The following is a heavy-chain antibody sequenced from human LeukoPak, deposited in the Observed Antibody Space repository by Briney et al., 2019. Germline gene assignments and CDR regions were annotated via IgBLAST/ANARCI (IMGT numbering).Heavy chain of an antibody. V-gene: IGHV3-30*18. CDR1: GLTFSSYG. J-gene: IGHJ5*02. Sequence: GGSLRLSCAASGLTFSSYGMHWVRQAPGKGLEWVAVISYDGSNKYYADSVKGRFTISRDNSKNTLYLQMNSLRAEDTAVYYCAKALENSSGYLFDPWGQGTLVTVSS. D-gene: IGHD3-22*01. CDR3: AKALENSSGYLFDP. CDR2: ISYDGSNK.